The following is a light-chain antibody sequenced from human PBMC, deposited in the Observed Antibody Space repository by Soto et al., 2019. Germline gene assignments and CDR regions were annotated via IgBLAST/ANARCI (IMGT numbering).Light chain of an antibody. J-gene: IGKJ1*01. Sequence: HLTRSASSQCADLGYRGTIKKEASDNIAPWVAWYQQKPGKAPKLLIYKAANLADEVPSRFAGSGSGTDFTLTITRLQPDDFATYYCQHYNSFSRTFGQGTQVDI. CDR2: KAA. CDR1: DNIAPW. CDR3: QHYNSFSRT. V-gene: IGKV1-5*03.